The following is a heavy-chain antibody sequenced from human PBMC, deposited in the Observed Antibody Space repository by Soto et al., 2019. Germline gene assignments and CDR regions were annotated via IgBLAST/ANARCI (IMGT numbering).Heavy chain of an antibody. CDR1: GFTFSSYS. CDR2: ISSSSSYI. J-gene: IGHJ3*02. V-gene: IGHV3-21*01. D-gene: IGHD3-22*01. CDR3: ARWYYYDRSGYYQTTYAFDI. Sequence: EVQLVESGGGLVKPGGSLRLSCAASGFTFSSYSMNWVRQAPGKGLEWVSSISSSSSYIYYADSVKGRFTISRDNAKNSRYMQMNSLRAEDTAVYYCARWYYYDRSGYYQTTYAFDIWGQGTMVTVSS.